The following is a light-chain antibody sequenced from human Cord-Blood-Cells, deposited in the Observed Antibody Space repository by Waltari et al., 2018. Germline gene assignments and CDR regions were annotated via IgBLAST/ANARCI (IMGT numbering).Light chain of an antibody. J-gene: IGLJ1*01. Sequence: QSALTQPRSVSGAPGQSVTISCTGTSSDVGGYNYVSWYQQHPAKAPKLMIYVVSNRPSGVPARFSGSKTGNTASLTISGLQAEDEADYYCCSYAGSYTYVFGTGTKVTVL. CDR1: SSDVGGYNY. CDR3: CSYAGSYTYV. V-gene: IGLV2-11*01. CDR2: VVS.